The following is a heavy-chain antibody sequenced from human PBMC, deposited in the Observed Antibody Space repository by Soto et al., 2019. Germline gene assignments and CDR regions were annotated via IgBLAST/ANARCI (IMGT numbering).Heavy chain of an antibody. J-gene: IGHJ4*02. D-gene: IGHD3-10*01. Sequence: QDQLVQSGAEVKESGASVMVSCKASGYSFTDHYVHWVRQAPGQGLEWMGWMDPRSGGTKYAQKFQGRVTMTQDRAINTDDVEMSGLSSDDTGVYYCERDVNSYYGPGRLDGFFDFWGQGTLVTVSS. CDR2: MDPRSGGT. V-gene: IGHV1-2*02. CDR3: ERDVNSYYGPGRLDGFFDF. CDR1: GYSFTDHY.